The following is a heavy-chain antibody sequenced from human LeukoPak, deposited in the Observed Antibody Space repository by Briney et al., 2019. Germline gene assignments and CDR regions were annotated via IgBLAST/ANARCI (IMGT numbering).Heavy chain of an antibody. CDR3: ARAPGGSRGPFNY. J-gene: IGHJ4*02. CDR1: GGSFSGYY. Sequence: PSETLSLTCAVYGGSFSGYYWSWIRQPPGKGLEWTGEINHSGSTNYNPSLKSRVTISVDTSKNQFSLKLSSVTAADTAVYYCARAPGGSRGPFNYWGQGTLVTVSS. D-gene: IGHD1-26*01. V-gene: IGHV4-34*01. CDR2: INHSGST.